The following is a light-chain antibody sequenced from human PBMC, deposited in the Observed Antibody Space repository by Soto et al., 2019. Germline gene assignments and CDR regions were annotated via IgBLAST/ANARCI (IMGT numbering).Light chain of an antibody. CDR1: QSIGSY. Sequence: DIQMTQSPSSLSASVGDRGTITCRASQSIGSYLNWYQQKPGKAPNLLIHGGSILQRGVPPRFSGGGGGTDFTLTISSLQPAEVASYYCQQIYIIPLTVGGGAKVDIK. CDR2: GGS. CDR3: QQIYIIPLT. V-gene: IGKV1-39*01. J-gene: IGKJ4*01.